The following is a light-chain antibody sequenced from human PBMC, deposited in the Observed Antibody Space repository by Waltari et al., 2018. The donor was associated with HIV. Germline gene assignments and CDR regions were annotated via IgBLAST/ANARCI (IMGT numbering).Light chain of an antibody. CDR2: GAS. V-gene: IGKV3-20*01. CDR3: QQYGSSPPRT. CDR1: QSVSSSY. Sequence: EIVLTQSPGTLSLSPGERATLSCRASQSVSSSYLAWYQQKPGQAPRILIYGASSRATGIPDRVSGSGSGTDFTLTISRLEPEDFAVYYCQQYGSSPPRTFGQGIKVEIK. J-gene: IGKJ1*01.